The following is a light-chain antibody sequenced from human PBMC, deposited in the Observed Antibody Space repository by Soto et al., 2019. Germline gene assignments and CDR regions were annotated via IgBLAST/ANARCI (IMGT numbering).Light chain of an antibody. CDR3: QQYDSYPLT. V-gene: IGKV1-5*03. J-gene: IGKJ4*01. CDR1: QSISSW. Sequence: DIQMTQSPSTLSASVGDRVTITCRASQSISSWLAWYQHKPGKAPNLLIYKASSLESGVPSRFSGSGSGTEFTLTVSSLQPDDFATYYCQQYDSYPLTGGGGTKVEIK. CDR2: KAS.